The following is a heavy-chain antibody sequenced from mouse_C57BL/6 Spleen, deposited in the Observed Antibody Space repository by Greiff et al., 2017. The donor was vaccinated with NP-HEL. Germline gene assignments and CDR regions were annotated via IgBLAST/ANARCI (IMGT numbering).Heavy chain of an antibody. V-gene: IGHV1-80*01. J-gene: IGHJ1*03. D-gene: IGHD1-1*01. CDR2: IYPGDGDT. CDR3: ARNYGSGWYFDV. Sequence: QVQLKESGAELVKPGASVKISCKASGYAFSSYWMNWVKQRPGKGLEWIGQIYPGDGDTNYNGKFKGKATLTADKSSSTAYMQLSSLTSEDSAVYFCARNYGSGWYFDVWGTGTTVTVSS. CDR1: GYAFSSYW.